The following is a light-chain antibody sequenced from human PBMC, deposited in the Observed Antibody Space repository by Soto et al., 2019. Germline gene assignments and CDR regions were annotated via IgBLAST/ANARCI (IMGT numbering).Light chain of an antibody. CDR3: SSYTSSSTLV. Sequence: QSALTQPASVSGSPGQSITISCTGTSSDVGGYNYVSWYQQYPDKAPKLMIYEVTNRPSGVSNRFSGSKSGNTASLTISGLQAEDEADHYCSSYTSSSTLVFGGGTKVTVL. V-gene: IGLV2-14*01. CDR2: EVT. CDR1: SSDVGGYNY. J-gene: IGLJ2*01.